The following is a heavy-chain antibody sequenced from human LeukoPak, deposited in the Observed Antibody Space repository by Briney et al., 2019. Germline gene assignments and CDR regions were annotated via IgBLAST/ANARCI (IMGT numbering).Heavy chain of an antibody. CDR3: AKDRGMVGAPVRAFDY. Sequence: GGSLRLSCAASGFTFRNHAMNWVRQAPGKGLEWVSVISGSGETTYYADSVKGRFTISRDNSQNTLYLQMSSLRGEDTALYYCAKDRGMVGAPVRAFDYWGQGTLVTVSS. J-gene: IGHJ4*02. CDR2: ISGSGETT. D-gene: IGHD1-26*01. V-gene: IGHV3-23*01. CDR1: GFTFRNHA.